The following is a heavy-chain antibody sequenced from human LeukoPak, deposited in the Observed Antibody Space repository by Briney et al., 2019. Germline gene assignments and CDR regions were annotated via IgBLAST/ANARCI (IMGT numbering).Heavy chain of an antibody. J-gene: IGHJ6*02. D-gene: IGHD6-13*01. V-gene: IGHV6-1*01. Sequence: SQTLSLTCAISGDSVSSNSAAWTWIRQSPSRGLEWLGRTYYRSKWYNDYAVSVKSRITISPDTSKNQFSLQLNSVTPEDTAVYYCARGGRIAAAYYYYYGMDVWGQGTTVTVSS. CDR3: ARGGRIAAAYYYYYGMDV. CDR1: GDSVSSNSAA. CDR2: TYYRSKWYN.